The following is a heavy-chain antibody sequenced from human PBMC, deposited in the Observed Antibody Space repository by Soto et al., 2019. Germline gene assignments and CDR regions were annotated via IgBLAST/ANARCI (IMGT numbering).Heavy chain of an antibody. CDR1: GGSISSGGYY. Sequence: QVQLQELGPGLVKPSQTLSLTCTVSGGSISSGGYYWSWIRQHPGKGLEWIGYIYYSGSTYYNPSLKSRVTISVDTSKNQFSLKLSSVTAADTAVYYCATNYYGSGSYYPSPFDIWGQGTMVTVSS. CDR2: IYYSGST. V-gene: IGHV4-31*03. CDR3: ATNYYGSGSYYPSPFDI. J-gene: IGHJ3*02. D-gene: IGHD3-10*01.